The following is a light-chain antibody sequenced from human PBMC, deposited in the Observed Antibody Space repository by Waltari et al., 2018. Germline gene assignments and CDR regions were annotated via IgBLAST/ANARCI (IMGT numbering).Light chain of an antibody. Sequence: SSELTQDPAVSVALGQTVRFTCQGDSLRTSYASWYQLKPGQAPVLVIYGKEKRPSGIPDRIAGYSSGTTSSLTITGAQAEDEADDYCSSRNGRANQVVFAGGTKVTVL. CDR1: SLRTSY. CDR2: GKE. J-gene: IGLJ3*02. CDR3: SSRNGRANQVV. V-gene: IGLV3-19*01.